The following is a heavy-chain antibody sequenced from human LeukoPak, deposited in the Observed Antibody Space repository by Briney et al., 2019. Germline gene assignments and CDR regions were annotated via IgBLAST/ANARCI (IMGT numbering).Heavy chain of an antibody. CDR3: AREGMASGYDYVW. Sequence: ASVKVSCKASGYTFTGYYMHWVRQAPGQGLEWMGWINPNSGGTNYAQKFQGRVTMTTDTSTSTAYMELRSLRSDDTAVYYCAREGMASGYDYVWWGQGTLVTVSS. D-gene: IGHD3-16*01. J-gene: IGHJ4*02. V-gene: IGHV1-2*02. CDR2: INPNSGGT. CDR1: GYTFTGYY.